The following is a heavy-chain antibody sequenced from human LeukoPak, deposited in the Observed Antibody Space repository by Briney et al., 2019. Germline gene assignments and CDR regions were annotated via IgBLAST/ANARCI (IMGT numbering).Heavy chain of an antibody. CDR2: ISYDGSNK. CDR1: GFTFSSYG. CDR3: AKAPHRRYSSSYAGIGDVDY. V-gene: IGHV3-30*18. Sequence: PGRSLRLSCAASGFTFSSYGMHWVRQAPGKGLEWVAVISYDGSNKYYADSVKGRFTISRDNSKNTLYLQMNSLRAEDTAVYYCAKAPHRRYSSSYAGIGDVDYWGQGTLVTVSS. J-gene: IGHJ4*02. D-gene: IGHD6-6*01.